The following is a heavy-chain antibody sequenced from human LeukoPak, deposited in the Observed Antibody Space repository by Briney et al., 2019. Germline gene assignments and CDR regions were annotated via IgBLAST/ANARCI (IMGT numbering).Heavy chain of an antibody. J-gene: IGHJ3*02. V-gene: IGHV4-39*01. Sequence: SETLSLTCTVSGGSISSSSYYWGWIRQPPGKGLEWIGSIYYSGSTYYNPSLKSRVTISVDTSKNQFSLKLSSVTAADTAVYYCGRLSLSGGGVFNIWAKGKRATVSS. D-gene: IGHD2-8*02. CDR1: GGSISSSSYY. CDR2: IYYSGST. CDR3: GRLSLSGGGVFNI.